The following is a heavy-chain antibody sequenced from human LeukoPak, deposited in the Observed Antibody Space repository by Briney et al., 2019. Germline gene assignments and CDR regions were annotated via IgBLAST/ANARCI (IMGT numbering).Heavy chain of an antibody. CDR2: ISSSNIYK. CDR1: GFTFSSYT. D-gene: IGHD3-22*01. J-gene: IGHJ4*02. CDR3: ANSRYDSSGYYGIIGY. Sequence: GGSLRLSCAASGFTFSSYTMNWVRLAPGKGLEWVSSISSSNIYKYYADSVKGRFTISRANAKNSLYLQMNSLRAEDTAVYYCANSRYDSSGYYGIIGYWGQGTLVTVSS. V-gene: IGHV3-21*01.